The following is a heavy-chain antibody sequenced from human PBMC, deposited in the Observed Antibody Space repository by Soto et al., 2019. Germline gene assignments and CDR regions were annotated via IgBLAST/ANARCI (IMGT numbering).Heavy chain of an antibody. CDR3: ARAYYDFWSGYHMALDYYYGMDV. D-gene: IGHD3-3*01. J-gene: IGHJ6*02. Sequence: ASVKVSCKASGYTFTSYYMHWVQQAPGQGLEWMGIINPSGGSTSYAQKFQGRVTMTRDTSTSTVYMELSSLRSEDTAVYYCARAYYDFWSGYHMALDYYYGMDVWGQGTTVTVSS. CDR1: GYTFTSYY. V-gene: IGHV1-46*01. CDR2: INPSGGST.